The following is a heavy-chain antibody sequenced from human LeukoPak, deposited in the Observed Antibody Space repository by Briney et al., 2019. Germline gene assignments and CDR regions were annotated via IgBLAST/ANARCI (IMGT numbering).Heavy chain of an antibody. J-gene: IGHJ4*02. Sequence: PGGSLRLSCAASGFTFSSYGMHWVRQAPGKGLEWVALISSDGNDKLYGESVRGRFTVSRDDSKSTLYLQMNSLRAEDTAVYYCTTKVIRGNSGDDYDDWGQGTLVTVSS. D-gene: IGHD5-12*01. V-gene: IGHV3-30*03. CDR3: TTKVIRGNSGDDYDD. CDR1: GFTFSSYG. CDR2: ISSDGNDK.